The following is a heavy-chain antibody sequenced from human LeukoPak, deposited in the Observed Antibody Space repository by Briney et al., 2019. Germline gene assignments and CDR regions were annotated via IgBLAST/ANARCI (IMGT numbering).Heavy chain of an antibody. J-gene: IGHJ4*02. D-gene: IGHD3-9*01. V-gene: IGHV4-4*02. Sequence: NPSETLSLTCAVSGGSISSSNWWSWVRQPPGKGLEWIGEIYHSGSTNYNPSLKSRVTMSVDTSKNQFSLKLSSVTAADTAVYYCARDFRAGYFDWLFYDPSSDIYYFDYWGQGTLVTVSS. CDR2: IYHSGST. CDR1: GGSISSSNW. CDR3: ARDFRAGYFDWLFYDPSSDIYYFDY.